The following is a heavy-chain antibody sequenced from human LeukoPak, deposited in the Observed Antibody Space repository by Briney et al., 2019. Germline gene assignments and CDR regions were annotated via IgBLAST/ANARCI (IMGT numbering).Heavy chain of an antibody. CDR1: GDSVSNNSAG. D-gene: IGHD6-19*01. Sequence: SQTLSLTCAISGDSVSNNSAGWNWIRQSPSRGLEWLGRTYYRSKWYNDYAGSVKSRITINPDTSKNQFSLQLNSVTPEDTAVYYCAGDRRQWLPDHYYYYMDVWGKGTTVTVSS. CDR3: AGDRRQWLPDHYYYYMDV. J-gene: IGHJ6*03. CDR2: TYYRSKWYN. V-gene: IGHV6-1*01.